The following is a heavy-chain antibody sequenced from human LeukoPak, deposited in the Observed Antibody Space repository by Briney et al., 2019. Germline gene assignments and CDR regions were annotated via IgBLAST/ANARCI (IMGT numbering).Heavy chain of an antibody. V-gene: IGHV4-39*07. CDR3: ARERAAAGTSDY. CDR2: VSYSGTT. CDR1: GGSISSGGYY. J-gene: IGHJ4*02. D-gene: IGHD6-13*01. Sequence: PSQTLSLTCTVSGGSISSGGYYWGWVRQPPGKGLEWIGSVSYSGTTYYNPSLKSRVTISIDTSKNLFSLRLSSVTAADTAVYYCARERAAAGTSDYWGRGTLVTVSS.